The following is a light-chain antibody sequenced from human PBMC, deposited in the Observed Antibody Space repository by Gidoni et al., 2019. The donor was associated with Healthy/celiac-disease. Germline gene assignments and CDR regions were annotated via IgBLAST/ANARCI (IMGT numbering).Light chain of an antibody. V-gene: IGLV2-11*01. CDR3: CSYAGSYTYV. CDR1: SSEVGGYNY. Sequence: SALTQPRSVSGSPGQSVTISCTGTSSEVGGYNYVSWYQQHPGKAPKLMIYDVSKRPSGVPDRFSGSKSGNTASLTISGLQAEDEADYYCCSYAGSYTYVFGTGTKVTVL. J-gene: IGLJ1*01. CDR2: DVS.